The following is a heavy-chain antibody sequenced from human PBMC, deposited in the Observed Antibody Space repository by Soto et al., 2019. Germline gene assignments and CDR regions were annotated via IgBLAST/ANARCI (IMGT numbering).Heavy chain of an antibody. CDR1: GGPISSYY. CDR2: IYYSGST. J-gene: IGHJ4*02. Sequence: SETLSLTCTVSGGPISSYYWSWIRQPPGKGLEWIGYIYYSGSTYYNPSLKSRVTISVDTSKNQFSLKLSSVTAADTAVYYCARGGYYDSSGFPDYWGQGTLVTVSS. D-gene: IGHD3-22*01. CDR3: ARGGYYDSSGFPDY. V-gene: IGHV4-59*12.